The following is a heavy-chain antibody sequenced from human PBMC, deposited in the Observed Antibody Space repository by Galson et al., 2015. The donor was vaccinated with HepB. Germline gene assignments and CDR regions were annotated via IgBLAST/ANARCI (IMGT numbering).Heavy chain of an antibody. D-gene: IGHD6-13*01. J-gene: IGHJ6*02. Sequence: SLRLSCAASEFTVSSNYMSWVRQAPGKGLEWVSVIYSGGSTYYADSVKGRFTISRDNSKSTLYLQMNSLRAEDTAVYYCAREFSWDYYGMDVWGQGTTVTVSS. V-gene: IGHV3-66*02. CDR2: IYSGGST. CDR1: EFTVSSNY. CDR3: AREFSWDYYGMDV.